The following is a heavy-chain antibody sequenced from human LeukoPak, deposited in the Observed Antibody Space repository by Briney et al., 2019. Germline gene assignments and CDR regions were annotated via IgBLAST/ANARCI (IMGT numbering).Heavy chain of an antibody. V-gene: IGHV1-24*01. Sequence: ASVKVSCKVSVYTLTELSMHCVRRAPGKGREGVGGFDREEGETIYAQKFQGRVTMTEDTSTDTVYMELSSLRSEDTAVYYCATEGCSGGSCQFDYWGQGTLVTVSS. CDR3: ATEGCSGGSCQFDY. CDR2: FDREEGET. D-gene: IGHD2-15*01. J-gene: IGHJ4*02. CDR1: VYTLTELS.